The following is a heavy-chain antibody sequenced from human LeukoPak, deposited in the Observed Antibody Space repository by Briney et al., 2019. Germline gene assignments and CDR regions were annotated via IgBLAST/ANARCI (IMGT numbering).Heavy chain of an antibody. CDR1: GYTFTSYG. D-gene: IGHD2-15*01. V-gene: IGHV1-18*01. Sequence: ASVTVSCKASGYTFTSYGISWVRQAPGQGLEWMGWISAYNGNTNYAQKLQGRVTMTTDTSTSTAYMELRSLRSDDTAVYYCAREVRVHCSGGSCNTAFDYWGQGTLVTVSS. CDR3: AREVRVHCSGGSCNTAFDY. J-gene: IGHJ4*02. CDR2: ISAYNGNT.